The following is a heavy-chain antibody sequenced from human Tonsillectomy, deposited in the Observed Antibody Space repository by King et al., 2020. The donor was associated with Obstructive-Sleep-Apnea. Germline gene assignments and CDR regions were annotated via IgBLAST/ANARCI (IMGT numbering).Heavy chain of an antibody. CDR2: IKSKTDGGTT. Sequence: VQLVESGGGLVKPGGSLRLSCAASGFIFSNAWMNWVRQAPGKGLEWVGRIKSKTDGGTTDYAAPVKGRFTISRDDSNNTLYLQMNSLKTEDTAVYYCTTRPFYYDSSGKAAEYYYYYYGMDVWGQGTTVTVSS. CDR3: TTRPFYYDSSGKAAEYYYYYYGMDV. J-gene: IGHJ6*02. V-gene: IGHV3-15*01. D-gene: IGHD3-22*01. CDR1: GFIFSNAW.